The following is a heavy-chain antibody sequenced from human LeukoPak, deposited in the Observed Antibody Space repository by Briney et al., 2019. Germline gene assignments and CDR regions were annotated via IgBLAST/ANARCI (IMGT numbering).Heavy chain of an antibody. Sequence: GGSLRLSCAASGFTFSDYYMSWIRQAPGKGLEWVSYISFSGSTIYYADSVKGRFTISRDNSKNTVYLQMNSLRPEDTAVYYCAARRLTVTTEIDYWGQGTLVTVSS. CDR1: GFTFSDYY. D-gene: IGHD4-17*01. V-gene: IGHV3-11*04. J-gene: IGHJ4*02. CDR2: ISFSGSTI. CDR3: AARRLTVTTEIDY.